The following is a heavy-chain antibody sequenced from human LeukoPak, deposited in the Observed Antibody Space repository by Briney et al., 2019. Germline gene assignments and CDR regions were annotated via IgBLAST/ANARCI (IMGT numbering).Heavy chain of an antibody. J-gene: IGHJ3*02. CDR3: AKLIFGYGDYVPFDI. D-gene: IGHD4-17*01. CDR2: IWYDGSNK. V-gene: IGHV3-33*06. CDR1: GFTFSSYG. Sequence: GGSLRLSCAASGFTFSSYGMHWVRQAPGKGLEWVAVIWYDGSNKYYADSVKSRFTISRDNSKNTLYLQMNSLRAEDTAVYYCAKLIFGYGDYVPFDIWGQGTMVTVSS.